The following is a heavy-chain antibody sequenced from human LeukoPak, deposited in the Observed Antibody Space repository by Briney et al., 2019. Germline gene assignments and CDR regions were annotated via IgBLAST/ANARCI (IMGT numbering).Heavy chain of an antibody. J-gene: IGHJ4*02. CDR1: GGSMNHHY. Sequence: SETLSLTCTVYGGSMNHHYWSWVRQPPGEEPEWIAYIYDSGTSSTNDYNASLKSRVTISMDTSKRQFSLRLDSVTAADTAVYYCAEIPRDWGQGALVTVSS. CDR3: AEIPRD. CDR2: IYDSGTSSTN. V-gene: IGHV4-59*11.